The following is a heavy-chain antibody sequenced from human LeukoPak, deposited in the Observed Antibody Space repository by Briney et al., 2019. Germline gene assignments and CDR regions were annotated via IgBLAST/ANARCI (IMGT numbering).Heavy chain of an antibody. CDR2: FDPEDGET. J-gene: IGHJ4*02. Sequence: GASVKVSCKVSGYTLTELSMHWVRQAPGKGLEWMGGFDPEDGETIYAQKFQGRVTTTEDTSTDTAYMELSSLRSEDTAVYYCATDLNHYVWGSYYWTLKNYWGQGTLVTVSS. CDR3: ATDLNHYVWGSYYWTLKNY. CDR1: GYTLTELS. D-gene: IGHD3-16*01. V-gene: IGHV1-24*01.